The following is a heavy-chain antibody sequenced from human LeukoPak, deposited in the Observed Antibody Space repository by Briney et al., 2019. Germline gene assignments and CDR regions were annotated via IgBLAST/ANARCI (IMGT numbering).Heavy chain of an antibody. CDR1: GFALRSYT. D-gene: IGHD6-13*01. CDR2: ISSTSAYI. V-gene: IGHV3-21*01. CDR3: ARHSDNLPGYSSSWYLNWFDP. J-gene: IGHJ5*02. Sequence: GGSLRLSCAASGFALRSYTVTWVRQAPGKGLEWVSSISSTSAYIYYAESVKGRFSISRDNVDNVVHLQMSSLTNEDTAVYYCARHSDNLPGYSSSWYLNWFDPWGQGTLVTVSS.